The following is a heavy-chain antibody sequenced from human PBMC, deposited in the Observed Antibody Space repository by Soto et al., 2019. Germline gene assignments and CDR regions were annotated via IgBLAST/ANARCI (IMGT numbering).Heavy chain of an antibody. CDR1: GFTFSSYA. Sequence: PGGSLRLSCAASGFTFSSYATSWVRQAPGKGLERVSGISGNGDTTYYADSVKGRFAISRDNSKNTLYLQMNSLRAEDTAVYYCAMGYSYAPFDPWGQGSLVTVSS. D-gene: IGHD5-18*01. CDR2: ISGNGDTT. V-gene: IGHV3-23*01. CDR3: AMGYSYAPFDP. J-gene: IGHJ5*02.